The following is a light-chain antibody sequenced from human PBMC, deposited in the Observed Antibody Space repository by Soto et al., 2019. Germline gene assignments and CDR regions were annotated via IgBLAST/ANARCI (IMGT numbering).Light chain of an antibody. CDR3: QQYNSYPLT. V-gene: IGKV3-15*01. CDR1: QSVSSN. J-gene: IGKJ4*01. CDR2: GAS. Sequence: EVVMTQSPATLSVSLGERATLSCRASQSVSSNLAWYQQKPGQAPRLLIYGASTRATGIPARFSGSGSRTEFTLTISSLQPDDFATYYCQQYNSYPLTFGGGTKVDIK.